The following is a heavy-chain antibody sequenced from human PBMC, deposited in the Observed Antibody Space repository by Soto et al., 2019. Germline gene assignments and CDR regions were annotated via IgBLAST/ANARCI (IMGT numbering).Heavy chain of an antibody. Sequence: SETLSLTCTVSGASLHIGGYYWAWIGQNPGKGLEWIGYIYYTGVTYYNPSLGSRVNISVETSKNQLSLELTSVNAADTAVYYCARDGSSTANWLDPWGQGLLVTVSS. CDR2: IYYTGVT. V-gene: IGHV4-31*03. CDR3: ARDGSSTANWLDP. J-gene: IGHJ5*02. D-gene: IGHD2-2*01. CDR1: GASLHIGGYY.